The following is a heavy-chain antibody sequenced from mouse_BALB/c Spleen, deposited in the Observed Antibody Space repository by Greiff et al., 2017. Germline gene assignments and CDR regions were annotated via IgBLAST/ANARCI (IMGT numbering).Heavy chain of an antibody. CDR3: TREGKYGNYSAWFAY. J-gene: IGHJ3*01. V-gene: IGHV5-6-4*01. CDR2: ISSGGSYT. Sequence: EVQLVESGGGLVKPGGSLKLSCAASGFTFSSYTMSWVRQTPEKRLEWVATISSGGSYTYYPDSVKGRFTISRDNAKNTLYLQMSSLKSEDTAMYYCTREGKYGNYSAWFAYWGQGTLVTVSA. D-gene: IGHD2-10*02. CDR1: GFTFSSYT.